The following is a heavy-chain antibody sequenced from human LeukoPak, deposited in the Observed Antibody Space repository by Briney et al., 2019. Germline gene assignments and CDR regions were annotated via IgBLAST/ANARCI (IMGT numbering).Heavy chain of an antibody. CDR2: IGVSGDT. Sequence: GGSLRLSCAASGFTFSSYDMHWVCQATGKGLEWVSTIGVSGDTYYPGSVKGRFTISRENAKNSLYLQMNSLRAEDTAVYYCAREDTAMAIDYWGQGTLVTVSS. V-gene: IGHV3-13*01. D-gene: IGHD5-18*01. CDR3: AREDTAMAIDY. J-gene: IGHJ4*02. CDR1: GFTFSSYD.